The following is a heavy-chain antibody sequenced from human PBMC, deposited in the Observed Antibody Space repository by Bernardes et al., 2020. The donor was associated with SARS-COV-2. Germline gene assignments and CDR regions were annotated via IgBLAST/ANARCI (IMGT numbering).Heavy chain of an antibody. J-gene: IGHJ4*02. Sequence: ASVKVSCQASGYIFRDYYMNWVRQAPGQGLEWMGMINTNSGNTEYAQKFQGRVTLTRDTSISTAYMEMNSLRAEDTAVYYCARDVVGEEDFWGQGTLVTVSS. CDR1: GYIFRDYY. V-gene: IGHV1-2*02. CDR2: INTNSGNT. CDR3: ARDVVGEEDF. D-gene: IGHD2-15*01.